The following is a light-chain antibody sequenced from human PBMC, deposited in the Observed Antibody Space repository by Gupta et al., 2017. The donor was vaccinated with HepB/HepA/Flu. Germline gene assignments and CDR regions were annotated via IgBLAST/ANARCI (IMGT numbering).Light chain of an antibody. CDR2: DND. CDR3: GAWDKSLNGGV. J-gene: IGLJ3*02. V-gene: IGLV1-44*01. Sequence: QSVLTQSTSVSGTPGQRVTISCSGSSSNVGRNNVNWYQQLPGTAPKLLIYDNDERPSGVPDRISGSKSGTSASLDIXGXQSEDEXDYYWGAWDKSLNGGVFGGGTKLTVL. CDR1: SSNVGRNN.